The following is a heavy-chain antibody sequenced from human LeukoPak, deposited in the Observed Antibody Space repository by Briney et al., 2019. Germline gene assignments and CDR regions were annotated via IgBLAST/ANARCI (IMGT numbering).Heavy chain of an antibody. D-gene: IGHD6-6*01. CDR1: GFTFSSYA. J-gene: IGHJ5*02. CDR2: ITGSGDST. Sequence: PGGSLRLSCAASGFTFSSYAMTWVRQAPGKGLEWVSVITGSGDSTYYADSVKGRVTISRDNAKNSLYLQMNSLRAEDTAVYYCARGIAAGQFDPWGQGTLVAVSS. V-gene: IGHV3-23*01. CDR3: ARGIAAGQFDP.